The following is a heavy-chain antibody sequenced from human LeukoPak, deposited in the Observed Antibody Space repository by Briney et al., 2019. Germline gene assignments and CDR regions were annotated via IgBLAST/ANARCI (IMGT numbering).Heavy chain of an antibody. CDR3: ARGHYYGSAYYGMDV. CDR2: IYYSGST. D-gene: IGHD3-10*01. J-gene: IGHJ6*02. V-gene: IGHV4-59*08. Sequence: SETLSLTWTVSGXSISSYYWSWIRQPPGKGPEWIGYIYYSGSTNYDPSLNSRVTISIDTSKNQFSLKLSSVTAADTAVYYCARGHYYGSAYYGMDVWGQGTTVTVSS. CDR1: GXSISSYY.